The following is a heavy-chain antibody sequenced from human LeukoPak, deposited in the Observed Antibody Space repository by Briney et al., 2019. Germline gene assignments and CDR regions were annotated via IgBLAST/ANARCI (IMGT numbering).Heavy chain of an antibody. CDR2: INPNSGGT. D-gene: IGHD2-15*01. V-gene: IGHV1-2*02. CDR1: GYTFTGYH. Sequence: GASVKVSCKASGYTFTGYHMHWVRQAPGQGLEWMGWINPNSGGTNYAQKFQGRVTMTRDTSISTAYMELSRLRSDDTAVYYCASGAYCSGGSCYLGALGYWGQGTLVTVSS. CDR3: ASGAYCSGGSCYLGALGY. J-gene: IGHJ4*02.